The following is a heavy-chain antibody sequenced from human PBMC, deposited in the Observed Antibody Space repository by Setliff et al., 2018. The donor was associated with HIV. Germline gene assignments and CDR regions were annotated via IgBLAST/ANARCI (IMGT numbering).Heavy chain of an antibody. D-gene: IGHD3-10*01. CDR1: GGTFRSHE. Sequence: SVKVSCKASGGTFRSHEISWVRQAPGQGLEWMGGIVPILNTGNYAPKFQGRVTITADESTTTAYMELSSLRSEDTAVYYCARAGGLRMDRGVVSDYWGQGTLVTVSS. V-gene: IGHV1-69*13. CDR2: IVPILNTG. CDR3: ARAGGLRMDRGVVSDY. J-gene: IGHJ4*02.